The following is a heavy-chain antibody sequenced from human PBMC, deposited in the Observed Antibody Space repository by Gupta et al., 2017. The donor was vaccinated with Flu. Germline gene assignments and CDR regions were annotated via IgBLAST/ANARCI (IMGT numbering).Heavy chain of an antibody. Sequence: GGSISSSSHYWSWSRQPPGKGLEYIGSVYYVGSTYYSPSLESRVTISIDTSKNHFSLNLSSVTAADTAVYDGARSGDYFDYWGQGALVIVSS. CDR2: VYYVGST. D-gene: IGHD4-17*01. CDR1: GGSISSSSHY. J-gene: IGHJ4*02. V-gene: IGHV4-39*02. CDR3: ARSGDYFDY.